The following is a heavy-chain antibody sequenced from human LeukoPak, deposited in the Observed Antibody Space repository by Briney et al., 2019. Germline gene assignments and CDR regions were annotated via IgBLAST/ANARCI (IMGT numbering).Heavy chain of an antibody. CDR1: GYTFTSYG. J-gene: IGHJ4*02. Sequence: GASVKVSCKASGYTFTSYGISWVRRAPGQGLEWMGWISAYNGNTNYAQKLQGRVTMTTDTSTSTAYMELRSLRSDDTAVYYCARDLGSGYYYEVFDYWGQGTLVTVSS. V-gene: IGHV1-18*01. CDR3: ARDLGSGYYYEVFDY. CDR2: ISAYNGNT. D-gene: IGHD3-22*01.